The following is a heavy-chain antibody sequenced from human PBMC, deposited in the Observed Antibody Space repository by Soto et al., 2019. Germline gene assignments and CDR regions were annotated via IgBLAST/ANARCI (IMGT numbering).Heavy chain of an antibody. D-gene: IGHD4-17*01. CDR3: ARGLPTTVTILQS. Sequence: QVQLVQSGAEVKKPGASVKVSCKASGFPFAGNTVLWVRQAPGQGLELMGWINVGNGNTKLSQKFQGRFTLARDTSASTAYMELSSLRSEDTAVYYCARGLPTTVTILQSWGQGTLVTVAS. CDR2: INVGNGNT. CDR1: GFPFAGNT. V-gene: IGHV1-3*01. J-gene: IGHJ5*02.